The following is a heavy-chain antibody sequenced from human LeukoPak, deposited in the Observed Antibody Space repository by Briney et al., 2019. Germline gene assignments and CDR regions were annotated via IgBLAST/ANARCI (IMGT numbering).Heavy chain of an antibody. CDR1: GGSISSSSYY. V-gene: IGHV4-39*07. CDR2: IYYSGST. CDR3: ARGRIVVVPAAIYYYMDV. J-gene: IGHJ6*03. Sequence: SETLSLTCTVSGGSISSSSYYWGWIRQPPGKGLEWIGSIYYSGSTYYNPSLKSRVTISVDTSKNQFSLKLSSVTAADTAAYYCARGRIVVVPAAIYYYMDVWGKGTTVTVSS. D-gene: IGHD2-2*01.